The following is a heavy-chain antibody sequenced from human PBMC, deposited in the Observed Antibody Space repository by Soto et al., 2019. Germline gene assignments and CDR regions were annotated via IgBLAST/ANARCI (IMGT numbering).Heavy chain of an antibody. J-gene: IGHJ3*02. Sequence: SETLSLTCTVSGGSISSSSYYWGWIRQPPGKGLEWIGSIYYSGSTYYNPSLKSRVTISVDTSKNQFSLKLSSVTAADTAVYYCATGQVLEGYDYIWGSYHFDAFDIWGQGTMVTVSS. V-gene: IGHV4-39*01. CDR1: GGSISSSSYY. D-gene: IGHD3-16*02. CDR2: IYYSGST. CDR3: ATGQVLEGYDYIWGSYHFDAFDI.